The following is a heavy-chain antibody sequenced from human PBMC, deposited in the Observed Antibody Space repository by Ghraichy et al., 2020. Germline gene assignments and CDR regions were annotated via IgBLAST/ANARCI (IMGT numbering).Heavy chain of an antibody. CDR3: TRDHPVDDFWSGYYITYAFDI. CDR1: GFTFGDYA. Sequence: GGSLRLSCTASGFTFGDYAMSWFRQAPGKGLEWVGFIRSKAYGGTTEYAASVKGRFTISRDDSKSIAYLQMNSLKTEDTAVYYCTRDHPVDDFWSGYYITYAFDIWGQGTMVTVSS. J-gene: IGHJ3*02. D-gene: IGHD3-3*01. V-gene: IGHV3-49*03. CDR2: IRSKAYGGTT.